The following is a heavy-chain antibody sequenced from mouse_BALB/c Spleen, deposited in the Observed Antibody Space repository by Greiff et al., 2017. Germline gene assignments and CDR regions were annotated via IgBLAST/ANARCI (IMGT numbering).Heavy chain of an antibody. J-gene: IGHJ2*01. CDR2: INPSNGGT. CDR1: GYTFTSYY. V-gene: IGHV1S81*02. D-gene: IGHD2-14*01. Sequence: QVQLQQPGAELVKPGASVKLSCKASGYTFTSYYMYWVKQRPGQGLEWIGGINPSNGGTNFNEKFKSKATLTVDKSSSTAYMQLSSLTSEDSAVYYCTRWRYDGFDYWGQGTTLTVSS. CDR3: TRWRYDGFDY.